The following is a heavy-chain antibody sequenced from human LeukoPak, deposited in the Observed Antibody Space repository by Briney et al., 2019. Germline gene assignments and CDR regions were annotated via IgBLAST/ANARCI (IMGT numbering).Heavy chain of an antibody. D-gene: IGHD3-16*01. CDR1: GYTFTSYG. J-gene: IGHJ6*03. V-gene: IGHV1-18*01. CDR2: ISAYNGNT. CDR3: ARGGRARDYYYYYYMDV. Sequence: ASVKVSCKASGYTFTSYGISWLRQAPGQGLEWMGWISAYNGNTNYAQKLQGRVTMTTNTSTSTAYMELRSLRSDDTAVYYCARGGRARDYYYYYYMDVWGKGTTVTVSS.